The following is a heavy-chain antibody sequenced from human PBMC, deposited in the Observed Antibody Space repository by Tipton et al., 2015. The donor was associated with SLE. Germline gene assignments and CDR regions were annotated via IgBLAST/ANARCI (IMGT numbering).Heavy chain of an antibody. V-gene: IGHV4-34*01. Sequence: TLSLTCAVYGGSFSGYYWSWIRQPPGKGLEWIGSIYYSGSTYYNPSLKSRVTISVDTSKNQFSLKLSSVTAADTAVYYCARHGLNSKAADPWGQGTLVTVSS. CDR1: GGSFSGYY. D-gene: IGHD6-6*01. CDR3: ARHGLNSKAADP. J-gene: IGHJ5*02. CDR2: IYYSGST.